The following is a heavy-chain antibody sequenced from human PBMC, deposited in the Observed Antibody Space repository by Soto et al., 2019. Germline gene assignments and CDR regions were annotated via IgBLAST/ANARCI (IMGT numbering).Heavy chain of an antibody. CDR1: GDSISSDYYH. CDR2: IYSGGST. Sequence: ETLSLTCTVSGDSISSDYYHWTWIRQSPGKGLEWVSVIYSGGSTYYADSVKGRFTISRDNSKNTLYLQMNSLRAEDTAVYYCASGYCSGGSCYPYYFDYWGQGILVT. D-gene: IGHD2-15*01. V-gene: IGHV3-66*01. CDR3: ASGYCSGGSCYPYYFDY. J-gene: IGHJ4*02.